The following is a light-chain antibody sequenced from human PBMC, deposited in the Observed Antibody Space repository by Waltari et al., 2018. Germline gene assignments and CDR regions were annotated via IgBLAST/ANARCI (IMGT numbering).Light chain of an antibody. CDR3: SSYTSSSTYV. V-gene: IGLV2-14*01. Sequence: QSALTHPASVSGAPGQAITISCPGTSSDCGGYTHVSGYQQHPGKSPKPMIYDVSKRPSGVFNRFSGSRSGNTASLTISGLQAEDEADYSCSSYTSSSTYVFGTGTKVTVL. CDR2: DVS. CDR1: SSDCGGYTH. J-gene: IGLJ1*01.